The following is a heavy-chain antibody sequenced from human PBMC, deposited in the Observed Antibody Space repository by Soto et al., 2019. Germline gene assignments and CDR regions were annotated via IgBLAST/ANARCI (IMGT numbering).Heavy chain of an antibody. J-gene: IGHJ6*02. V-gene: IGHV1-2*02. CDR1: GYTFTVYY. D-gene: IGHD6-6*01. Sequence: AASVKVSCKASGYTFTVYYMHWVRQAPGQGLEWMGWINPNSGDTNYAQKFQGRVTMTRDTSISTAYMELSRLRSDDTAVYYCARRSYSSSPRQVWGQGTTVTASS. CDR3: ARRSYSSSPRQV. CDR2: INPNSGDT.